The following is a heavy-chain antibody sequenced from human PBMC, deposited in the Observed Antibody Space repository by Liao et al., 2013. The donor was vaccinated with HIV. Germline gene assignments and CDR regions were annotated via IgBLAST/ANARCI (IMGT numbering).Heavy chain of an antibody. CDR2: IYSTGST. CDR1: GGSFRGYY. D-gene: IGHD3-10*01. CDR3: ARGIVWFGEPTFDS. J-gene: IGHJ4*02. V-gene: IGHV4-59*10. Sequence: QVQLQQWGAGLLKPSETLSLTCAVYGGSFRGYYWTWIRQPAGKGLEWIGRIYSTGSTNYNPSLKSRVTMSVDTSKNHFSLKLSSVTAADTAVYFCARGIVWFGEPTFDSWGQGILVTVSS.